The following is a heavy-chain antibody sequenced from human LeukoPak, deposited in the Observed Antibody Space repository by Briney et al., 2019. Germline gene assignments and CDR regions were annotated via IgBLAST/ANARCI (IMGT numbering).Heavy chain of an antibody. CDR3: SRDRTGDYYFDG. CDR1: GFTFSDYY. J-gene: IGHJ4*02. Sequence: AGSLRLSCAASGFTFSDYYMSWIRHAPGKGLEWVSYISSSSSYTNYADSVKGRFTISRDNAKNSLYLQMNSLGAEDTAVYYCSRDRTGDYYFDGWGEGTMVTV. CDR2: ISSSSSYT. D-gene: IGHD7-27*01. V-gene: IGHV3-11*06.